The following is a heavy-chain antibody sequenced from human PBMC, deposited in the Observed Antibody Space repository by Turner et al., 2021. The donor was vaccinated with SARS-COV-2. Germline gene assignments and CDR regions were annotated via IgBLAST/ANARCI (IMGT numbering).Heavy chain of an antibody. CDR1: GFTFSSYV. J-gene: IGHJ6*02. CDR2: NSGSGGST. CDR3: AKDGGSGRPRGYYYYYGIDV. V-gene: IGHV3-23*04. Sequence: EVQLVESGGGLVQPGRSLRLSCAASGFTFSSYVMSWVRQAPGKGLVVVSANSGSGGSTYYADSVKCRFTISRANSKKSLYLQRNSLRAEDTAVYYCAKDGGSGRPRGYYYYYGIDVWGQGTTVTVSS. D-gene: IGHD3-10*01.